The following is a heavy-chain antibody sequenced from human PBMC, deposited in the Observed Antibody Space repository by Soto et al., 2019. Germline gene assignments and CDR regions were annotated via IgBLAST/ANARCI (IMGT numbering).Heavy chain of an antibody. J-gene: IGHJ4*02. CDR3: ARGQPFPCGGDCYNPLFDY. CDR2: IYSGGST. V-gene: IGHV3-53*01. CDR1: GFTVSSNY. D-gene: IGHD2-21*02. Sequence: GGSLRLSCAASGFTVSSNYMSWVRQAPGKGLEWVSVIYSGGSTYYADSVKGRFTISRDNSKNTLYLQMNSLRAEDTAVYYCARGQPFPCGGDCYNPLFDYWGQGTLVTVSS.